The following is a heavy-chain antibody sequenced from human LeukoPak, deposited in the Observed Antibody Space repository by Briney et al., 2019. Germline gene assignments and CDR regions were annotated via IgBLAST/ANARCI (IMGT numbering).Heavy chain of an antibody. J-gene: IGHJ1*01. CDR2: IKSKTDGGTT. D-gene: IGHD5-24*01. CDR3: IRYGYNLAEYYQH. CDR1: GFTFSSAW. Sequence: PGGSLRLSCAASGFTFSSAWMNWVRQAPGKGLEWVGHIKSKTDGGTTDYAAPVKGRFTISRDDSKNTLYLQMNSLKTEDTAVYYCIRYGYNLAEYYQHWGQGTLVTVSS. V-gene: IGHV3-15*07.